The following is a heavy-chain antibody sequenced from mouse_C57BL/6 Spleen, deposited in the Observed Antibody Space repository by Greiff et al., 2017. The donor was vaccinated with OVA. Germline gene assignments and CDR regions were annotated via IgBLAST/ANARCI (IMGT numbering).Heavy chain of an antibody. CDR2: IDPSDSYT. D-gene: IGHD2-2*01. V-gene: IGHV1-59*01. CDR1: GYTFTSYW. J-gene: IGHJ2*01. CDR3: AKGYRDFDY. Sequence: VKLQQPGAELVRPGTSVKLSCKASGYTFTSYWMHWVKQRPGQGLEWIGVIDPSDSYTNYNQKFKGKATLTVDTSSSTAYMQLSSLTSEDAAVYYGAKGYRDFDYWGQGTTLTVSS.